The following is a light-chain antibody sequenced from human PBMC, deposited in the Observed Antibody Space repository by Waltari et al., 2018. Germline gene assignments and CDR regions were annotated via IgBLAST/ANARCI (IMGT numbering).Light chain of an antibody. CDR3: CSYAGSYTFV. V-gene: IGLV2-11*01. Sequence: QSALTQPRPVSGSPGQSVTISCTGTSSDVGAYNYVSWYQQHPGKAPKLMIFDVNKRPSGVPDRFSGSKSGYTASLTISGLQAGDEADYYCCSYAGSYTFVFGTGTKVTVL. J-gene: IGLJ1*01. CDR1: SSDVGAYNY. CDR2: DVN.